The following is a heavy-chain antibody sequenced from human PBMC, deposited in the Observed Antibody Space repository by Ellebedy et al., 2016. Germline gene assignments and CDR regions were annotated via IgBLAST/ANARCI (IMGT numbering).Heavy chain of an antibody. CDR3: AKDRDDAGDFVFDS. J-gene: IGHJ4*02. CDR1: GFTFSNYF. D-gene: IGHD4-17*01. Sequence: GESLKISXATSGFTFSNYFMTWIRQAPGKGLEWVATISGAGYTTFFADSVKGRFTISRDDPKSTLYLQMNNLRAEDTAVYYCAKDRDDAGDFVFDSWGQGTLVTVSS. CDR2: ISGAGYTT. V-gene: IGHV3-23*01.